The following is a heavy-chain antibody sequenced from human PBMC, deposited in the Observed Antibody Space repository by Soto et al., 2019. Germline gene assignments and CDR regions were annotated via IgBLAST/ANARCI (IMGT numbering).Heavy chain of an antibody. V-gene: IGHV3-74*01. Sequence: EVQLVESGGGLVQPGESLTLSCAASGFPFSSYWMHWVRQAPGKGLVWVSRIKSDGSGTYYADSVQDRFTISRDNARKTLQRELNSLRVEETAGYFCARGDGNRYDGNGYLGRHWGQGTLVTVSS. CDR3: ARGDGNRYDGNGYLGRH. J-gene: IGHJ4*02. CDR1: GFPFSSYW. CDR2: IKSDGSGT. D-gene: IGHD3-22*01.